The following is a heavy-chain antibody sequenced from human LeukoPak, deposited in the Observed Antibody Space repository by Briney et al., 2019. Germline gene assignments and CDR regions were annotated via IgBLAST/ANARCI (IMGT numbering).Heavy chain of an antibody. V-gene: IGHV1-2*02. J-gene: IGHJ4*02. D-gene: IGHD2-8*02. CDR3: ARKSGCTGGVCLYYFDY. CDR1: RYTFTGYY. CDR2: INPSSGGT. Sequence: GASVKVSCKASRYTFTGYYMHSVRQAPGQGVEWMGWINPSSGGTNYAQKFQGRVTMTRDTSISTAYMELSRLRSDDTAVYYCARKSGCTGGVCLYYFDYWGQGTLVTVSS.